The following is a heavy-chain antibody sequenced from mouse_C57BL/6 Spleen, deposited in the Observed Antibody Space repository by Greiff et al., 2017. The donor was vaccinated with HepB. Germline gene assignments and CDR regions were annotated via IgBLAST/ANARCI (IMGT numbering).Heavy chain of an antibody. D-gene: IGHD1-1*01. CDR2: ISSGSSTL. J-gene: IGHJ2*01. V-gene: IGHV5-17*01. CDR3: ARKVPYYGSSYEGYFDY. CDR1: GFTFSDYG. Sequence: EVLLVESGGGLVKPGGSLKLSCAASGFTFSDYGMHWVRQAPEKGLEWVAYISSGSSTLYYADTVKGRFTISIDNAKNTLFLQMTRLRSEDTALDYGARKVPYYGSSYEGYFDYWGQGTTLTVSS.